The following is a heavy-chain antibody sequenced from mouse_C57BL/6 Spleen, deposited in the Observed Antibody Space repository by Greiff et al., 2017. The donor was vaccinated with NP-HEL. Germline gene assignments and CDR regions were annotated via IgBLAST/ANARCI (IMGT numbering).Heavy chain of an antibody. CDR2: ISDGGSYT. CDR1: GFTFSSYA. D-gene: IGHD1-1*01. CDR3: ARGGYGKDYAMDY. Sequence: EVNLVESGGGLVKPGGSLKLSCAASGFTFSSYAMSWVRQTPEKRLEWVATISDGGSYTYYPDNVKGRFTISRDNAKNNLYLQMSHLKSEDTAMYYCARGGYGKDYAMDYWGQGTSVTVSS. V-gene: IGHV5-4*03. J-gene: IGHJ4*01.